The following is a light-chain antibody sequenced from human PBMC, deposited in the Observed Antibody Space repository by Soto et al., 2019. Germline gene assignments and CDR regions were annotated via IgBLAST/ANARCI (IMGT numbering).Light chain of an antibody. CDR1: QRLVHSDGNTY. V-gene: IGKV2-24*01. CDR3: MQAMQFPLT. Sequence: DIVLTQTPLSSPVTVGQPASISCRSSQRLVHSDGNTYLSWLQQRPGQPPRLLIYQISNRFSGVPDRFTGSGAGADFTLKISRVEAEDVVTYYCMQAMQFPLTFGGGTKVKIK. J-gene: IGKJ4*01. CDR2: QIS.